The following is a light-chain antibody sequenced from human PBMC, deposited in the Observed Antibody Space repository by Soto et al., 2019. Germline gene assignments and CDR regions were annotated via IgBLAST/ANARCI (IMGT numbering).Light chain of an antibody. V-gene: IGLV2-14*01. Sequence: SALTQPASVSRSPGQSITISCTGTNSDVGGYNYVSWYQQHPGKAPELMIYEVSHRPSGVSNRFSGSKSGNTASLTISGLQAEDEADYYCSSYTSISTLYVFGTGTKVTV. CDR2: EVS. J-gene: IGLJ1*01. CDR3: SSYTSISTLYV. CDR1: NSDVGGYNY.